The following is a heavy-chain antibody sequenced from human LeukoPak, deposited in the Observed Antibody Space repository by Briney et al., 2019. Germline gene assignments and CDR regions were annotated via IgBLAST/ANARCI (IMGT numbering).Heavy chain of an antibody. J-gene: IGHJ4*02. CDR3: ARDRAWNYFDY. D-gene: IGHD3-3*01. CDR1: GFTFSRHG. Sequence: GRSLRLSCAPSGFTFSRHGMHWVRQAPGKGLEWVAIISNDGSRKYYAHSVEGRFAISRDNSKNTLYLQMDSLRAEDTAVYYCARDRAWNYFDYWGQGTLVTVSS. CDR2: ISNDGSRK. V-gene: IGHV3-30*03.